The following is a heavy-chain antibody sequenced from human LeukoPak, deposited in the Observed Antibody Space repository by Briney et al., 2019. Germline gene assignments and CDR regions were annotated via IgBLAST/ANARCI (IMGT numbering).Heavy chain of an antibody. D-gene: IGHD6-13*01. CDR1: EFTFSSYN. V-gene: IGHV3-48*01. CDR2: ISSSSSTI. Sequence: QSGGSLRLSCAASEFTFSSYNMNWVRQAPGKGLEWVSYISSSSSTIYYADSVKGRFTISRDNAKNSLYLQMNSLRAEDTAVYYCARDRIEQQRTLGRSSNYYYYYYMDVWGKGTTVTVSS. J-gene: IGHJ6*03. CDR3: ARDRIEQQRTLGRSSNYYYYYYMDV.